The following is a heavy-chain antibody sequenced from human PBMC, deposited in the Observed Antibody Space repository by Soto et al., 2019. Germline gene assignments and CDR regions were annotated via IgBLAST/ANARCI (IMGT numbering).Heavy chain of an antibody. CDR2: ISGSGGST. CDR1: GFTFSSYA. CDR3: AKDRGDYDFWSGFPYLNYYYGMDV. J-gene: IGHJ6*02. D-gene: IGHD3-3*01. V-gene: IGHV3-23*01. Sequence: GGSLSLSCAASGFTFSSYAMSWVHQAPGKXLEWVSAISGSGGSTYYADSVKGRFTISRDNSKNTLYLQMNSLRAEDTAVYYCAKDRGDYDFWSGFPYLNYYYGMDVWGQGTPVTVSS.